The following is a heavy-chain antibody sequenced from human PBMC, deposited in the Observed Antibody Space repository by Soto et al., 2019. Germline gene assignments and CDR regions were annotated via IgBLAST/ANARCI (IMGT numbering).Heavy chain of an antibody. V-gene: IGHV1-8*01. Sequence: ASVKVSCKASGYTFTNNDVSWVRQATGQGLEWMGWMNPNSGNTGYAQKFQGRVTMTRNTSISTAYMELSSLRSEDTAVYYCARSRLGYFDYWGQGSLVTVSP. CDR2: MNPNSGNT. D-gene: IGHD3-9*01. CDR1: GYTFTNND. CDR3: ARSRLGYFDY. J-gene: IGHJ4*02.